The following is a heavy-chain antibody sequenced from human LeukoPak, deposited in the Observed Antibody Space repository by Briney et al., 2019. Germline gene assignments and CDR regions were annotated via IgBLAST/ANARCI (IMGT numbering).Heavy chain of an antibody. D-gene: IGHD6-19*01. J-gene: IGHJ5*02. CDR2: IRNDGSNK. Sequence: GGSLRLSCAASGFTFSNYGMHWVRQAPGKGLEWGAYIRNDGSNKYYADSVEGRFTISRDNSKNTLSLQMNSLRLEDTAMYYYARESGFAVAGHNWFDPWGQGTLVTVSS. V-gene: IGHV3-30*02. CDR3: ARESGFAVAGHNWFDP. CDR1: GFTFSNYG.